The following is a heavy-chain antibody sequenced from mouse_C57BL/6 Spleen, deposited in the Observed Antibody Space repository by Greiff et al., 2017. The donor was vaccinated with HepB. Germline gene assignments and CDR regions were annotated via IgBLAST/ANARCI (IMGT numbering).Heavy chain of an antibody. CDR3: ARAGDYGSTHFDY. D-gene: IGHD1-1*01. CDR2: IHPNSGST. CDR1: GYTFTSYW. Sequence: QVQLQQPGAELVKPGASVKLSCKASGYTFTSYWMHWVKQRPGQGLEWIGMIHPNSGSTNYNEKFKSKATLTVDKSSSTAYMQLSSLTSEDSAVYYCARAGDYGSTHFDYCGQGTTLTVSS. J-gene: IGHJ2*01. V-gene: IGHV1-64*01.